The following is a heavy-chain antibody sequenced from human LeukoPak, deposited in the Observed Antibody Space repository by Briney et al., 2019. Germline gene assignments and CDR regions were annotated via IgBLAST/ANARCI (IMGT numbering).Heavy chain of an antibody. CDR3: AKVRVGDSSGWYSTDY. J-gene: IGHJ4*02. CDR1: GFTFSNYA. Sequence: GSLRPSCAASGFTFSNYAMSWVRPAPGKGLEWVSAICGCGTTTYYAQSAKGRFTISRDNSKNMLYLQMNSLRAEDTAVYYCAKVRVGDSSGWYSTDYWGQGTLVTVSS. D-gene: IGHD6-19*01. V-gene: IGHV3-23*01. CDR2: ICGCGTTT.